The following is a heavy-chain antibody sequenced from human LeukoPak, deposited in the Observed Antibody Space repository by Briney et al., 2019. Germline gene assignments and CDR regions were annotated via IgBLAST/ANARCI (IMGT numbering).Heavy chain of an antibody. CDR1: GFTFSDYY. CDR2: ISSSGSTI. D-gene: IGHD3-10*01. V-gene: IGHV3-11*01. CDR3: AKDLIDGSGSSAFDI. J-gene: IGHJ3*02. Sequence: YPGGSLRLSCAASGFTFSDYYMSWIRQAPGKGLEWVSYISSSGSTIYYADSVKGRFTISRDNAKNSLYLQMNSLRAEDTAVYYCAKDLIDGSGSSAFDIWGQGTMVTVSS.